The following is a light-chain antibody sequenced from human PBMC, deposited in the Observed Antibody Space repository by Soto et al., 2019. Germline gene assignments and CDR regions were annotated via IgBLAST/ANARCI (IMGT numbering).Light chain of an antibody. CDR3: QQYDDWLRLT. Sequence: EIVMTQSPATLSVSPGVRATLSCRASQSVNIYLAWYQQKPGQAPRLLLFGASSRATGIPARFSGSGSGTEFNLTISSLQSEDFAFYFCQQYDDWLRLTFGGRTKVEIK. V-gene: IGKV3D-15*01. J-gene: IGKJ4*01. CDR2: GAS. CDR1: QSVNIY.